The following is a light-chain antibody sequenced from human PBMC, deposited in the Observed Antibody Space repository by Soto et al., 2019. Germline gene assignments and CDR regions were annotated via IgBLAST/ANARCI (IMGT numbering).Light chain of an antibody. J-gene: IGLJ1*01. CDR3: QSADSSGTYDV. V-gene: IGLV3-25*02. CDR1: ALPKQY. CDR2: KDS. Sequence: YELTQPPSVSVSPGQTARITCSGDALPKQYAYWYQQKPGQAPVLVIYKDSERPSGIPERFSGSSSGTTVTLTISGVQAEDEADYYCQSADSSGTYDVFGTGTKVTVL.